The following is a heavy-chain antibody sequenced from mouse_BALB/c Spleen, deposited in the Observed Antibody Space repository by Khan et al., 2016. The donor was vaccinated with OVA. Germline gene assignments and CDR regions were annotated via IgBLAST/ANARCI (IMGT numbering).Heavy chain of an antibody. CDR2: INPSDGDT. J-gene: IGHJ3*01. Sequence: QVQLQQSGAELVKPGASVKLSCKASGYTFISYYMYWVKQRPGQGLEWIGEINPSDGDTNFNEKFKSKATLTVDKSSNTAYMQLSSLASEYSAVYYCIRSGYGSFAYWGQGTLVTVSA. CDR1: GYTFISYY. D-gene: IGHD2-2*01. V-gene: IGHV1S81*02. CDR3: IRSGYGSFAY.